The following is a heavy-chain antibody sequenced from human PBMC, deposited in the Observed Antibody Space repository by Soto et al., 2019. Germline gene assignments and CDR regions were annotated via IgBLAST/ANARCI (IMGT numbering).Heavy chain of an antibody. CDR1: GFTFSSYS. V-gene: IGHV3-48*02. CDR2: ISSSSSTI. J-gene: IGHJ1*01. Sequence: EVQLVESGGGSVQPGGSLRLSCAASGFTFSSYSMNWVRQAPGKGLEWVSYISSSSSTIYYADSVKGRFTISRDNAKNSLYLQMNSLRDEDTAVYYCARDGHAYCGGDCNPEYFQHWGQGTLVTVSS. D-gene: IGHD2-21*02. CDR3: ARDGHAYCGGDCNPEYFQH.